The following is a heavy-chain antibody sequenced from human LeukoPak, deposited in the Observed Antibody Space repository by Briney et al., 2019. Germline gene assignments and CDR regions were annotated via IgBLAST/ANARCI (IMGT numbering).Heavy chain of an antibody. J-gene: IGHJ4*02. CDR2: ITSSSSYK. CDR3: ARDPLD. Sequence: PGGSLRLSCAASGFTFSSYSMNWVRQAPGKGLEWVSSITSSSSYKYYADSVKGRFTISRDNAKNSLYLQMNSLRAEDTAVYYCARDPLDWGQGTLVTVSS. CDR1: GFTFSSYS. V-gene: IGHV3-21*01.